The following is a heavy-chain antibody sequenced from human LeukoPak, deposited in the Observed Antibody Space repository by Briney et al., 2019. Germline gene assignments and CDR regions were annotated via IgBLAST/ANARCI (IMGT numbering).Heavy chain of an antibody. CDR1: GYTFTSYG. Sequence: ASVKVSFKASGYTFTSYGICWVRQAPGQGLEWMGWVSAYNGNTNYVQKLQGRVNMPTDTSTSTAYIELRSLRSDDTAVYYCAREPRNIAATGYYYYGMDVWGKGTTVTVSS. D-gene: IGHD6-13*01. V-gene: IGHV1-18*04. J-gene: IGHJ6*04. CDR2: VSAYNGNT. CDR3: AREPRNIAATGYYYYGMDV.